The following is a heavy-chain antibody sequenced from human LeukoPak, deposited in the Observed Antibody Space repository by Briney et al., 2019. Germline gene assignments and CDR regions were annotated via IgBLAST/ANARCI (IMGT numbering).Heavy chain of an antibody. CDR1: GGSISSYY. J-gene: IGHJ4*02. CDR2: IYYSGSA. V-gene: IGHV4-59*12. D-gene: IGHD3-3*01. CDR3: AREGVGGAFITIFGVVTAYFDY. Sequence: PSETLSLTCTVSGGSISSYYWSWIRQPPGKGLEWIGYIYYSGSANYNPSLKSRVTISVDTSKNQFSLKLSSVTAADTAVYYCAREGVGGAFITIFGVVTAYFDYWGQGTLVTVSS.